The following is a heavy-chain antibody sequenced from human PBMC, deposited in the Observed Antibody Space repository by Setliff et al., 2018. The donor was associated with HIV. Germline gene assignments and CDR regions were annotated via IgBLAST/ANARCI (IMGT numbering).Heavy chain of an antibody. Sequence: AVKVSCKTSGYTFTAYYIHWVRQDPGHGREGMGGFNPIFTTPEYAQKFHDRVTMTAAESTSTAYMELRGLTSEDTAVYFCAMGVRVTVVQRGSSFDYWGQGTLVTVSS. V-gene: IGHV1-69*13. CDR2: FNPIFTTP. D-gene: IGHD2-21*02. CDR3: AMGVRVTVVQRGSSFDY. J-gene: IGHJ4*02. CDR1: GYTFTAYY.